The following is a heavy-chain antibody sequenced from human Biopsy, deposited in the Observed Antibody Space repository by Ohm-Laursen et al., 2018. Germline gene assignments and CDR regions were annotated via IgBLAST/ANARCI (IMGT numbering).Heavy chain of an antibody. Sequence: SSVEVSCKASGYTFTGYHVHWVRQAPGQGLEWMGWINAKTGGTNYAQKFQGRVTMTRDTSISTAYVDLSSLRSDDTAVYYCTRGGYYYDSLAYYYWFDPWGQGTLVTVSS. CDR3: TRGGYYYDSLAYYYWFDP. V-gene: IGHV1-2*02. CDR1: GYTFTGYH. D-gene: IGHD3-22*01. J-gene: IGHJ5*02. CDR2: INAKTGGT.